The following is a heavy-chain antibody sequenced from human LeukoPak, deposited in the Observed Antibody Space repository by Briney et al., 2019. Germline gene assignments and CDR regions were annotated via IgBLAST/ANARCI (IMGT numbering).Heavy chain of an antibody. CDR2: INHNGGT. D-gene: IGHD5-18*01. CDR3: ARVGYSYSINDWSRTGLGAYAMKYYYYMDV. V-gene: IGHV4-34*01. CDR1: GGSFSDYS. Sequence: SETLSLTCAVYGGSFSDYSWTWIRQAPGEGLEWIGEINHNGGTNHNPSLVSRVIMSVDTSKNQFSLKVSSVTAADTAVYYCARVGYSYSINDWSRTGLGAYAMKYYYYMDVWGKGTTVTVSS. J-gene: IGHJ6*03.